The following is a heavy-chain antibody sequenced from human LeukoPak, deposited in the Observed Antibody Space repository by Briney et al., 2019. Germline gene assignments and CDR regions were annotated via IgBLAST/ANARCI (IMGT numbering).Heavy chain of an antibody. Sequence: ASVKVSCKASGYTFTSYGISWVRQAPGQGLEWMGWISAYNGNTNYAQKLQGRVTMTTDTSTSTAYMELRSLRSDDTAVYYCASGPGYYDSSGYYSSSRPSYFDYWGQGTLVTVSS. CDR3: ASGPGYYDSSGYYSSSRPSYFDY. V-gene: IGHV1-18*01. D-gene: IGHD3-22*01. CDR2: ISAYNGNT. J-gene: IGHJ4*02. CDR1: GYTFTSYG.